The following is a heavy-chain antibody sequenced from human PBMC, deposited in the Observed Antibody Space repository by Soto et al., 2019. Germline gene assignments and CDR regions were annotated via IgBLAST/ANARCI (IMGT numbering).Heavy chain of an antibody. Sequence: EVQLVESGGDLVQPGGSLRLTCAASGFTLSAYSMHWVRQAPGKGLEWVSYISPKTGNTYYADSVKGRFTISRDSAKNSVFMQMNSRRDEDTAVYYCARSNDAYDYWGQGTLVSVSS. CDR1: GFTLSAYS. D-gene: IGHD1-1*01. J-gene: IGHJ4*02. V-gene: IGHV3-48*02. CDR3: ARSNDAYDY. CDR2: ISPKTGNT.